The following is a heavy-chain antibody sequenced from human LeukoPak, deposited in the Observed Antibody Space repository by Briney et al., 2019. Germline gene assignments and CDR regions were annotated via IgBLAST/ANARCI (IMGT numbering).Heavy chain of an antibody. CDR1: GGSLSGFY. CDR2: IYTSGSS. CDR3: AIDRISAVTDAFDI. V-gene: IGHV4-4*07. J-gene: IGHJ3*02. D-gene: IGHD2/OR15-2a*01. Sequence: SETLSLTCSVSGGSLSGFYWSWIRQPAGKGLEWIGRIYTSGSSDYNPSLKSRVTMSVDTSRNQFSLKLSSVTAADTAVYYCAIDRISAVTDAFDIWGQGTMVTVSS.